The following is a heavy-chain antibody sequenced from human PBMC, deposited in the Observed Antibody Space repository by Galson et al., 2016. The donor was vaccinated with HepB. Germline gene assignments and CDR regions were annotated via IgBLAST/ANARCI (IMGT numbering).Heavy chain of an antibody. J-gene: IGHJ4*02. Sequence: SLRLSCAASGFTFGHYWMTWVRQAPGRGLEWVAVINKDGSEKHSVDSVKGRFTISRDNAKNSLFLQMNSLNAEDTALYYCARTQRNGDELDYWGQGTLVTVS. V-gene: IGHV3-7*05. CDR3: ARTQRNGDELDY. D-gene: IGHD4-17*01. CDR2: INKDGSEK. CDR1: GFTFGHYW.